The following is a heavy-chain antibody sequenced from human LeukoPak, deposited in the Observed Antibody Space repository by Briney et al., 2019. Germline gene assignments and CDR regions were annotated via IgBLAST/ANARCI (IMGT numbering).Heavy chain of an antibody. CDR2: IYHSGST. V-gene: IGHV4-4*02. D-gene: IGHD3-22*01. J-gene: IGHJ3*02. CDR3: ARDPVIVVAQGAFDI. Sequence: SGTLSLTCAVSGGSISSSNWWSWVRQPPGKGLEWIGEIYHSGSTNYNPSLKSRVTISVDKSKNQFSLKLSSVTAADTAVYYCARDPVIVVAQGAFDIWGQGTMVTVSS. CDR1: GGSISSSNW.